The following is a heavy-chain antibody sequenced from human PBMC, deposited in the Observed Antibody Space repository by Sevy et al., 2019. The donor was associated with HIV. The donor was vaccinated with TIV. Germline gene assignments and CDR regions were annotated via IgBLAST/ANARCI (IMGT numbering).Heavy chain of an antibody. CDR3: ARDRAARGYYYYYYMDV. CDR1: GYTFTGYY. Sequence: ASVKVSCKASGYTFTGYYMHWVRQAPGQGLEWMGWINPNSGGTNYAQKFQGRVTMTRDTSISTAYMELSRLRSDDTAMYYCARDRAARGYYYYYYMDVWGKGTTVTVSS. D-gene: IGHD6-6*01. V-gene: IGHV1-2*02. CDR2: INPNSGGT. J-gene: IGHJ6*03.